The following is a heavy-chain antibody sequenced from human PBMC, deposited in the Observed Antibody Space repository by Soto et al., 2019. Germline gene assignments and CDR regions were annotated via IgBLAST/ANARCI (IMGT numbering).Heavy chain of an antibody. CDR3: ASQMTTVTTCWFDP. V-gene: IGHV4-39*01. CDR1: GGSISSSSYY. Sequence: PSETLSLTCTVSGGSISSSSYYWGWIRQPPGKGLEWIGSIYYSGSTYYNPSLKSRVTISVDTSKNQFSLKLSSVTAADTAVYYCASQMTTVTTCWFDPWGQGTLVNVSS. CDR2: IYYSGST. D-gene: IGHD4-17*01. J-gene: IGHJ5*02.